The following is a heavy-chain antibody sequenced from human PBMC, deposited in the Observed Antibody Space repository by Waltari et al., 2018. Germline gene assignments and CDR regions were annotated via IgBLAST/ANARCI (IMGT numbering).Heavy chain of an antibody. CDR1: VLTFSTYS. D-gene: IGHD2-21*02. J-gene: IGHJ4*02. CDR2: ISSSSTI. Sequence: EVQLVESGGGLVQPGGSRRLSCAASVLTFSTYSMNWVRQAPGKGLEWVSYISSSSTIYYADSVKGRFTFSRDNAKNSLYLQMNSLRAEDTAVYYCARDNDYYFDYWGQGTLVTVSS. CDR3: ARDNDYYFDY. V-gene: IGHV3-48*04.